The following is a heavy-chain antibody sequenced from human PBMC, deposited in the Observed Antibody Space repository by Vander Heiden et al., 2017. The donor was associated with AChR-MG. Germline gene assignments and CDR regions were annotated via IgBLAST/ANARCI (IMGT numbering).Heavy chain of an antibody. V-gene: IGHV1-2*04. Sequence: QVQLVQSGAEVKKPGASVTVSCQASGYTFTGYYMHWVRQAPGQGLEWMGWINPNSGGTNYAQKFQGWVTMTRDTSISTAYMELSRLRSDDTAVYYCARATYRRTGGYCSSTSCRGAFDIWGQGTMVTVSS. D-gene: IGHD2-2*01. CDR3: ARATYRRTGGYCSSTSCRGAFDI. J-gene: IGHJ3*02. CDR2: INPNSGGT. CDR1: GYTFTGYY.